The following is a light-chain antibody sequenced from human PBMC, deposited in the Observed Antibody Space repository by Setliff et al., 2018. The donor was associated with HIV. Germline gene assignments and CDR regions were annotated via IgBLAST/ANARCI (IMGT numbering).Light chain of an antibody. Sequence: QSVLTQPPSVSGAPGQSVTISCTGNSSNIGGGYDVHWYQQFPRTAPKLIIVGNSNRPSGVPDRFSGSKSGTSASLAITGLQAEDEADYYCQSYDSRLRGIFGGGTKVTVL. CDR2: GNS. J-gene: IGLJ2*01. CDR1: SSNIGGGYD. V-gene: IGLV1-40*01. CDR3: QSYDSRLRGI.